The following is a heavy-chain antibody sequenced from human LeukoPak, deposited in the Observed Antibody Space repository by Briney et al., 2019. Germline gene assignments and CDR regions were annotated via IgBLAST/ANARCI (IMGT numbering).Heavy chain of an antibody. CDR1: GFTISSYS. V-gene: IGHV3-48*02. D-gene: IGHD5-24*01. CDR2: ISSSSRTI. J-gene: IGHJ4*02. CDR3: ARDWPRDVHHEIFED. Sequence: GGSLRLSCAASGFTISSYSMNWVRQAPGKGLEWVSYISSSSRTIYYADSVKGRFTIFRDNAKNSLFLQMNSLRDEDTAVYYCARDWPRDVHHEIFEDWGQGTLVTVSS.